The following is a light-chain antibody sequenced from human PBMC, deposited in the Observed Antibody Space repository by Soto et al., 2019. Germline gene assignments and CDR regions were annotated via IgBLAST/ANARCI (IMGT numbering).Light chain of an antibody. CDR2: GAS. V-gene: IGKV3D-15*01. CDR3: QQYNNWPPLT. J-gene: IGKJ4*01. Sequence: EIVMTQSPATLSVSPGERATLSCRASQSVSSNLAWYQQKPGQAPRLLIYGASIRATGIPARFSGSGSGTAFTLPISSLQSEDFAVYYCQQYNNWPPLTFGGGTKVEIK. CDR1: QSVSSN.